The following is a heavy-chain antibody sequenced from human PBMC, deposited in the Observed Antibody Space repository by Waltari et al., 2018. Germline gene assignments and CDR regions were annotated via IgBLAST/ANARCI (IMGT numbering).Heavy chain of an antibody. CDR3: ARHDKGIRGAYYGMDV. Sequence: EVQLVQSGAEVKKPGESLKISCKGSGYSLTSYWIGWVRPMPGKGLEWMGVIYPGDSDTRYSPSFQGQVTISADKSISTAYLQWSSLKASDTAMYYCARHDKGIRGAYYGMDVWGQGTTVTVSS. J-gene: IGHJ6*02. CDR2: IYPGDSDT. D-gene: IGHD5-18*01. CDR1: GYSLTSYW. V-gene: IGHV5-51*01.